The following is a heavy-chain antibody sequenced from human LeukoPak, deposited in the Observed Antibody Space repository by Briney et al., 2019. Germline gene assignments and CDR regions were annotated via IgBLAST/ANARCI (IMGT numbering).Heavy chain of an antibody. D-gene: IGHD4-23*01. CDR3: ARWGVVTQRGVHYHYSMDV. V-gene: IGHV4-38-2*01. CDR1: GYSISSGYY. J-gene: IGHJ6*03. CDR2: IHHSGTT. Sequence: SETLSLTCAVSGYSISSGYYWNWIRQPPGKGLEWIGEIHHSGTTEYNPSLKSRVTISADRSKNQFSLNLTSVTAADTAVYYCARWGVVTQRGVHYHYSMDVWDNGTTVTVSS.